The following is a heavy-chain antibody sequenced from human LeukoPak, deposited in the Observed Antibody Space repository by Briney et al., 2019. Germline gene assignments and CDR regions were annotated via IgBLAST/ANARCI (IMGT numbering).Heavy chain of an antibody. J-gene: IGHJ3*02. D-gene: IGHD3-22*01. CDR1: GFTFSDYY. Sequence: PGGSLRLSCAASGFTFSDYYMSWIRQAPGKGLVWVSRINSDGSSTSYADSVKGRFTISRDNAKNTLYLQMNSLRAEDTAVYYCAREMIVIDAFDIWGQGTMVTVSS. V-gene: IGHV3-74*01. CDR3: AREMIVIDAFDI. CDR2: INSDGSST.